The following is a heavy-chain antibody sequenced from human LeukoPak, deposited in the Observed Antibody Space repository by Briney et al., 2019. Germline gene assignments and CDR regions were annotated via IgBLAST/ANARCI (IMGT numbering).Heavy chain of an antibody. CDR3: AKDRGIAAAGSPHSD. V-gene: IGHV3-23*01. Sequence: GGSLRLSCAASGFTFSSYAMSWVRQAPGKGLEWVSAISGSGGSTYYADSVKGRFTISRDNSKNTLYLQMNSLIAEDTAVYYCAKDRGIAAAGSPHSDWGQGTLVTVSS. J-gene: IGHJ4*02. D-gene: IGHD6-13*01. CDR1: GFTFSSYA. CDR2: ISGSGGST.